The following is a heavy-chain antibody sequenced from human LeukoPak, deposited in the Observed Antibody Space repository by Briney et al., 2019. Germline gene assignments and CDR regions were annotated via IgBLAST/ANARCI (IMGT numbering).Heavy chain of an antibody. D-gene: IGHD5-18*01. Sequence: PSETLSLTCTVSGGSISSSSYYWGWIRQPPGKGLEWIGSIYYSRSTYYNPSLKSRVTISVDTSKNQFSLKLSSMTAADTAVYYCAGYGAFDIWGQGTMVTVSS. J-gene: IGHJ3*02. CDR2: IYYSRST. CDR1: GGSISSSSYY. V-gene: IGHV4-39*01. CDR3: AGYGAFDI.